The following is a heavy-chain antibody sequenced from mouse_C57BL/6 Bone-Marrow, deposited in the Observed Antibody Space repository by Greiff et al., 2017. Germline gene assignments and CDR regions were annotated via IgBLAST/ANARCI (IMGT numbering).Heavy chain of an antibody. CDR1: GYTFTSYW. D-gene: IGHD1-1*01. V-gene: IGHV1-69*01. J-gene: IGHJ2*01. Sequence: VKLQQPGAELVMPGASVKLSCKASGYTFTSYWMHWVKQRPGQGLEWIGEIDPSDSYTNYNQKFKGKSTLTVDKSSSTAYMQRSSLTSEDSAVYYCAREGFYYYGSTDYWGQGTTLTVSS. CDR2: IDPSDSYT. CDR3: AREGFYYYGSTDY.